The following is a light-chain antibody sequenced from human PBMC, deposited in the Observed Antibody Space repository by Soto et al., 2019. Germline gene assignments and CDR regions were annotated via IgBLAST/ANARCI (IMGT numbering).Light chain of an antibody. CDR1: QNILYSPNNKNY. CDR2: WAS. J-gene: IGKJ2*01. CDR3: LQYYNSYT. Sequence: DIVMTQSPDSLAVSLGERATINCKSSQNILYSPNNKNYLAWYQQKPGQPPKLLTYWASTRQSGVPDRFSGSGSETDFTLTISSVQSEDVAVYYCLQYYNSYTFGQGTKLEIK. V-gene: IGKV4-1*01.